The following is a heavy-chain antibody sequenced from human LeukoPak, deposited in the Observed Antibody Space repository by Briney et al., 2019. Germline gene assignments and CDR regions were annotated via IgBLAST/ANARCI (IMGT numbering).Heavy chain of an antibody. CDR3: AKRGVVIRVILVGFHKEAYYFDS. CDR1: GITLRNYG. V-gene: IGHV3-23*01. Sequence: GGSLRLSCAVSGITLRNYGMSWVRQAPGKGLEWVAGISGSGGGTHYADSVKGRFPISRDNPKNTLHLQMNRLRAEDTAVYFCAKRGVVIRVILVGFHKEAYYFDSWGQGALVIVSS. D-gene: IGHD3-10*01. J-gene: IGHJ4*02. CDR2: ISGSGGGT.